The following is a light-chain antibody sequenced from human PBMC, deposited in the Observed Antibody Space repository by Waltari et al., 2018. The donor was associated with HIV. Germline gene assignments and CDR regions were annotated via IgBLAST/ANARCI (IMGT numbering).Light chain of an antibody. CDR3: AAWDDSLSAWV. Sequence: QPVMTQPPSASGTPGQRVTISCSGSSSNIGRNFVYWYQQLPGTAPKHLIYRNNQRPSGVPDRFSGSKSGTSASLAIGGLRSEDEADYYCAAWDDSLSAWVFGGGTKLTVL. V-gene: IGLV1-47*01. CDR1: SSNIGRNF. J-gene: IGLJ3*02. CDR2: RNN.